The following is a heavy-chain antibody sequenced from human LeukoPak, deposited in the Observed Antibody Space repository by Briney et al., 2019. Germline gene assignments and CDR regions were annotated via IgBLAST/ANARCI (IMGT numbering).Heavy chain of an antibody. D-gene: IGHD5-18*01. CDR2: VTDDGTTT. CDR1: GFTLNNCA. J-gene: IGHJ4*02. V-gene: IGHV3-23*01. Sequence: RGGSLRLSCAASGFTLNNCAMSWVRQPPGKGLEWVSAVTDDGTTTYYADSVKGRFTISRDNSKNTVYLQMNYLTADDTARYYCVKEERGYSYGDYWGQGTLVTVSS. CDR3: VKEERGYSYGDY.